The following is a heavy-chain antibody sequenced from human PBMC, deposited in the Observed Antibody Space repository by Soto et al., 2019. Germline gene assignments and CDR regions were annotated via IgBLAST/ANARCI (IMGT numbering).Heavy chain of an antibody. CDR2: IWYDGSNT. D-gene: IGHD3-3*01. CDR3: AKDIRFLEWILDS. Sequence: QVQLVESGGDLVQPGKSLRLSCAASGFTFRSYGMHWVRQAPGKGREWLAVIWYDGSNTYYADSVEGRFTISRDNSKNTLYLQMNCLRAEDTAVYYCAKDIRFLEWILDSWGQGTLVTVSS. V-gene: IGHV3-33*03. CDR1: GFTFRSYG. J-gene: IGHJ4*02.